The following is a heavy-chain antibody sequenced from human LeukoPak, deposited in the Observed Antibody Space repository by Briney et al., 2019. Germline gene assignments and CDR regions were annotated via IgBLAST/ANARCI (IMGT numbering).Heavy chain of an antibody. CDR1: GYTFTSYY. CDR3: ARVSKSNSPDGYYDFWSGYFGMDYYYYMDV. V-gene: IGHV1-46*01. Sequence: ASVKVSCKASGYTFTSYYMHWVRLAPGQGLEWMGIINPSGGSTSYAQKFQGRVTMTRDTSTSTVYMELSSLRSEDTAVYYCARVSKSNSPDGYYDFWSGYFGMDYYYYMDVWGKGTTVTVSS. D-gene: IGHD3-3*01. J-gene: IGHJ6*03. CDR2: INPSGGST.